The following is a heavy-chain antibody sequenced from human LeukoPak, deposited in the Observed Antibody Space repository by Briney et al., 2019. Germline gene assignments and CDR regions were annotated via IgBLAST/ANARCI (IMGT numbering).Heavy chain of an antibody. CDR1: GFTFSRHG. V-gene: IGHV3-23*01. D-gene: IGHD5-18*01. CDR2: ISPGGDIT. CDR3: TRARDTAIPYYYYYMDV. J-gene: IGHJ6*03. Sequence: GGSLRLSCVASGFTFSRHGLNWVRQAPGKGLEWVSGISPGGDITYYADSVKGRFTISRDNSKNTVYLQMNSLKTEDTAVYYCTRARDTAIPYYYYYMDVWGKGTTVTISS.